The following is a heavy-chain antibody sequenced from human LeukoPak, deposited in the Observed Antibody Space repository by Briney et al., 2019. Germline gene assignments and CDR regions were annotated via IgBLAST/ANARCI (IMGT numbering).Heavy chain of an antibody. Sequence: PSETLSLTCSVSGYSISSTIYYWGWIRQPPGKGLEWIGSIYYTGSTNYNPSLKSRVTISVDTSKNQFSLRLSSVTAADSAVYYCARERRDGYKVYFDYWGQGTLVTVSP. V-gene: IGHV4-39*07. J-gene: IGHJ4*02. CDR1: GYSISSTIYY. D-gene: IGHD5-24*01. CDR2: IYYTGST. CDR3: ARERRDGYKVYFDY.